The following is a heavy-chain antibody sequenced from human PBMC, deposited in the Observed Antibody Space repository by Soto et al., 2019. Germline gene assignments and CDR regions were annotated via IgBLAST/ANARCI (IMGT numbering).Heavy chain of an antibody. Sequence: GGSLRLSCASSGFTFSSYSMNWVRQAPGKGLERVSSISSSSSYIYYADSVKGRFTISRDNAKNSLYLQMNSLRAEDTAVYYCARGLYSSTFYYNYGMDVWGQGTTVTVSS. CDR3: ARGLYSSTFYYNYGMDV. D-gene: IGHD6-13*01. J-gene: IGHJ6*02. CDR2: ISSSSSYI. V-gene: IGHV3-21*01. CDR1: GFTFSSYS.